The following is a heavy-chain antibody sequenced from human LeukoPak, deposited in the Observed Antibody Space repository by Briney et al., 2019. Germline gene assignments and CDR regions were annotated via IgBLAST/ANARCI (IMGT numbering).Heavy chain of an antibody. CDR1: GFTFSSYE. CDR2: ISSSGSTI. J-gene: IGHJ4*02. Sequence: GGSLRLSCAASGFTFSSYEMNWVRQAPGKGLEWVSYISSSGSTIYYADSVKGRFTISRDNAKDSLYLQMNSLRAEDTAVYYCARARTDSSGYYRWGNYFDYWGQGTLVTVSS. CDR3: ARARTDSSGYYRWGNYFDY. D-gene: IGHD3-22*01. V-gene: IGHV3-48*03.